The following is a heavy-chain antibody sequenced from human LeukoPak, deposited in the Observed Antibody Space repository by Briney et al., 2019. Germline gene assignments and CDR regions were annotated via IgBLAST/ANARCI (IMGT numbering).Heavy chain of an antibody. CDR1: GFTFSSYG. CDR3: ATQTTMTVSPDY. J-gene: IGHJ4*02. CDR2: IWYDGSNK. D-gene: IGHD4-11*01. V-gene: IGHV3-30*02. Sequence: GGSLRLSCAASGFTFSSYGMHWIRQAPGKGLEWVAVIWYDGSNKYYADSVKGRFTISRDNSKNTLYLQMNSLRAEDTAVYYCATQTTMTVSPDYWGQGTLVTVSS.